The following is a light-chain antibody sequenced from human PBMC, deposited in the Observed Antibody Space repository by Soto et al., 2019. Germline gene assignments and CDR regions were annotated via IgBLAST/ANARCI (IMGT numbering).Light chain of an antibody. CDR3: QQRSTWPPPIT. J-gene: IGKJ5*01. CDR2: DAS. V-gene: IGKV3-11*01. CDR1: QSVSSY. Sequence: IVLPQSPATLSLSPGERATLSCTASQSVSSYLAWYQQKPGQAPRLLIYDASNRATGIPARFSCSGSGTDFTLTISSLEPEDFAVYYCQQRSTWPPPITVGEGTRLEIK.